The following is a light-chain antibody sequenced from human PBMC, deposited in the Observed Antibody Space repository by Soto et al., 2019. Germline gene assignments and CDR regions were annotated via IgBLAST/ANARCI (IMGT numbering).Light chain of an antibody. Sequence: EIVSTQSPGTLPLSPGERASLSCRASPRLSSSYLAWYQQIPGQAPRPLINDASRRATGIPDRFSGSGSGTDFTLTISRLEPEDFAVYYCQQYVSSPPTFGQGTKVDIK. CDR3: QQYVSSPPT. V-gene: IGKV3-20*01. CDR1: PRLSSSY. J-gene: IGKJ1*01. CDR2: DAS.